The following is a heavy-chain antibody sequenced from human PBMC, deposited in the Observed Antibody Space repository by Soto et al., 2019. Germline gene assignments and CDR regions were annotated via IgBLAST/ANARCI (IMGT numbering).Heavy chain of an antibody. J-gene: IGHJ4*02. D-gene: IGHD3-16*02. CDR1: VFGFRTSW. CDR3: ARDIGPNTLDY. V-gene: IGHV3-7*03. CDR2: MNVDGGEI. Sequence: GRSLRLSCEAAVFGFRTSWMTWVRQPPGKGLEWVASMNVDGGEIYYVGSVRGRFTVSRDNAKNALYLQMNSLRVEDTAVYYCARDIGPNTLDYWGQGTLVTASS.